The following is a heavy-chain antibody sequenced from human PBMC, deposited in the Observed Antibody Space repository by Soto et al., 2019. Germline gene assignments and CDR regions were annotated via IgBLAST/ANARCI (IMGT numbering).Heavy chain of an antibody. CDR1: GFTFSSYA. CDR2: ISGSGSSR. D-gene: IGHD3-10*01. Sequence: EVQLVESGGGLVKPGGSLRLSCAASGFTFSSYAMSWVRQAPGKGLEWVSAISGSGSSRYYADSAKGRFTISRDNSKNTLFLQLNSLRAEDTAVYYCAKELLRLGESLERYFDYWGQGTLVTVSS. J-gene: IGHJ4*02. V-gene: IGHV3-23*04. CDR3: AKELLRLGESLERYFDY.